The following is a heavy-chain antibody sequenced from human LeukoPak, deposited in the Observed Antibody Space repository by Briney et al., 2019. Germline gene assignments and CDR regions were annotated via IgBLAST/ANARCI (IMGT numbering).Heavy chain of an antibody. Sequence: SETLSLTCAVYGGSFTIYSWTWIRQSPGKGLEWIGEINHSGNTNYNPSLKSRVTISVDTSKNQFSLQVTSVTAADTAVYYCATSRSTTIYPSLVTRPTYFDYWGQGTLVTVSS. V-gene: IGHV4-34*01. CDR1: GGSFTIYS. CDR3: ATSRSTTIYPSLVTRPTYFDY. D-gene: IGHD2/OR15-2a*01. J-gene: IGHJ4*02. CDR2: INHSGNT.